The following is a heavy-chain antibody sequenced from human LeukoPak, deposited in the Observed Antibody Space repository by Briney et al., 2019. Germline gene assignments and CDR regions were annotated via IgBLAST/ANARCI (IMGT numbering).Heavy chain of an antibody. V-gene: IGHV1-18*01. D-gene: IGHD4-17*01. CDR2: ISAYNGNT. J-gene: IGHJ4*02. CDR1: GYTFTSYG. CDR3: ARLNYGDYDYYFDY. Sequence: GASVKVSCKASGYTFTSYGISWVRQAPGQGLEWMGWISAYNGNTNYAQKLQGRVTMTTDTSTSTAYMELRSLRSDDTAMYYCARLNYGDYDYYFDYWGQGTLVTVSS.